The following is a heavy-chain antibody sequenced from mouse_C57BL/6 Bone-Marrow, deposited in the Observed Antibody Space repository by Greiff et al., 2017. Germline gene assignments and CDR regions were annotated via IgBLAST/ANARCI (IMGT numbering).Heavy chain of an antibody. CDR1: GFTLSSHG. CDR2: ISSVGSYT. J-gene: IGHJ2*01. V-gene: IGHV5-6*02. CDR3: AKQGYDYLDY. D-gene: IGHD2-3*01. Sequence: EVTSAESGGDFVKPGGSLKPSCAASGFTLSSHGMSWVRETPDKRLEWVATISSVGSYTYYPDSVKGRFNISRENAKNTLDLQTSSLESEYTAMYDCAKQGYDYLDYWGQGTTLTVSS.